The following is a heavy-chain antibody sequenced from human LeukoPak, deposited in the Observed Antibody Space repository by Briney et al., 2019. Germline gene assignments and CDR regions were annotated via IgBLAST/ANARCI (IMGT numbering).Heavy chain of an antibody. D-gene: IGHD6-6*01. CDR1: GYTFTSYF. CDR2: INPSGGST. V-gene: IGHV1-46*01. CDR3: ARTAGRTFDY. J-gene: IGHJ4*02. Sequence: VSVKVSCKASGYTFTSYFMHWVRQAPGQGLEWMGLINPSGGSTSYAQKFQGRVTMTRDTSTSTVYMELSSLRSEDTAVYYCARTAGRTFDYWGQGTLVTVSS.